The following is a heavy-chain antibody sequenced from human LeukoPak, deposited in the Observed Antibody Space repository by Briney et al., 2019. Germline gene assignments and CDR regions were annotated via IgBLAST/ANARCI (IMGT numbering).Heavy chain of an antibody. D-gene: IGHD3-22*01. Sequence: GGSLRLSCAASGFAFSSYYMNWARQAPGKGLEWVSSISSFSSNIYYADSVKGRFTISRDNAKNSLYLQMNSLRAEDTAVYYCARYYYDSSGYTTFDYWGQGTLVTVSS. V-gene: IGHV3-21*01. CDR3: ARYYYDSSGYTTFDY. J-gene: IGHJ4*02. CDR1: GFAFSSYY. CDR2: ISSFSSNI.